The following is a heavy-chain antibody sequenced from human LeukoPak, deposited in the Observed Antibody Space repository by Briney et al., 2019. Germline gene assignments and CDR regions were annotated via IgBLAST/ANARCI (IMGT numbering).Heavy chain of an antibody. Sequence: SETLSLTCTVSGGSISSYYWSWIRQPAGKGLEWIGRIYTSGSTNYNPSLKSRVTMSVDTSKNQFSLKLSSVTAADTAVYYCASGRDGYNLVDAFVIWGQGTMVTVSS. D-gene: IGHD5-24*01. CDR1: GGSISSYY. V-gene: IGHV4-4*07. J-gene: IGHJ3*02. CDR2: IYTSGST. CDR3: ASGRDGYNLVDAFVI.